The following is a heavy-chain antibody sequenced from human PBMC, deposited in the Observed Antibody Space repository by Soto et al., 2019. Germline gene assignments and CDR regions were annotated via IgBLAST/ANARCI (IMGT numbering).Heavy chain of an antibody. CDR2: INHSGST. J-gene: IGHJ4*02. Sequence: SETLSLSCAVYGGSFSGYYWCWIRQPPGKGLEWIGEINHSGSTNYNPSLKSRVTISVDTSKNQFSLKLSSVAAADTAVYYCARGVGSSPPRYWGRGTLVTVSS. CDR1: GGSFSGYY. D-gene: IGHD1-26*01. V-gene: IGHV4-34*01. CDR3: ARGVGSSPPRY.